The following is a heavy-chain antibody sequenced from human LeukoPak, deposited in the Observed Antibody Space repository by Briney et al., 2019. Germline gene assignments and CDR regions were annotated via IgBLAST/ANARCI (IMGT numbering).Heavy chain of an antibody. CDR2: ISYDGSNK. Sequence: GGSLRLSCAASGFTFSSYAMHWVRQAPGKGLEWVAVISYDGSNKYYADSVKGRFTISRDNSKNTLYLQMNSLRAEDTAVYYCGRDGPTFDYWGLGTLVTVSS. J-gene: IGHJ4*02. CDR1: GFTFSSYA. V-gene: IGHV3-30*04. D-gene: IGHD3/OR15-3a*01. CDR3: GRDGPTFDY.